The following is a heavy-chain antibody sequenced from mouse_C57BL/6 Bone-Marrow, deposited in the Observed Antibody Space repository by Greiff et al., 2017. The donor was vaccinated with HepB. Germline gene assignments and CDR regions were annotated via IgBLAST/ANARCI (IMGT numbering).Heavy chain of an antibody. CDR3: ARLLRRGYFDV. V-gene: IGHV1-82*01. J-gene: IGHJ1*03. CDR1: GYAFSSSW. CDR2: IYPGDGDT. D-gene: IGHD1-2*01. Sequence: LQESGPELVKPGASVKISCKASGYAFSSSWMNWVKQRPGKGLEWIGRIYPGDGDTNYNGKFKGKATLTADKSSSTAYMQLSSLTSEDSAVYFCARLLRRGYFDVWGTGTTVTVSS.